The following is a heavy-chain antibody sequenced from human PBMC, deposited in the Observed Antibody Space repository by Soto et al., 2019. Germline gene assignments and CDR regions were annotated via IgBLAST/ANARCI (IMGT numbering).Heavy chain of an antibody. CDR2: IYYSGST. V-gene: IGHV4-30-4*01. J-gene: IGHJ5*02. Sequence: SETLSLPWTVSGGIISRGDYYWSWIRQPPGKGLEWIGYIYYSGSTYYNPSLKSRVTISVDTSKNQFSLKLSSVTAADTAVYYCARGFVGRVSSSAENCFDLWGQGTLVTVSS. CDR1: GGIISRGDYY. CDR3: ARGFVGRVSSSAENCFDL. D-gene: IGHD6-6*01.